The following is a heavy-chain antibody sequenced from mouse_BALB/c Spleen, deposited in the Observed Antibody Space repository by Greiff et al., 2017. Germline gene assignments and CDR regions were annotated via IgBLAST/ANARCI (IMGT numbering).Heavy chain of an antibody. CDR2: ISYDGSN. V-gene: IGHV3-6*02. Sequence: DVKLQESGPGLVKPSQSLSLTCSVTGYSITSGYYWNWIRQFPGNKLEWMGYISYDGSNNYNPSLKNRISITRDTSKNQFFLKLNSVTTEDTATYYCARVRINYAMDYWGQGTSVTVSS. D-gene: IGHD2-4*01. J-gene: IGHJ4*01. CDR3: ARVRINYAMDY. CDR1: GYSITSGYY.